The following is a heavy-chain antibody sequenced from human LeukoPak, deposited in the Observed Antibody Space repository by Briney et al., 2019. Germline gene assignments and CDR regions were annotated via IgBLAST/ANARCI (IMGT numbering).Heavy chain of an antibody. CDR3: ARDLSSSSLMYDY. D-gene: IGHD6-6*01. V-gene: IGHV1-2*06. Sequence: ASVKVSRKASGYTFTGYYMHWMRQAPGQGLEWMGRINPNSGGTNYAQKFQGRVTMTRDTSISTAYMELSRLRSDDTAVYYCARDLSSSSLMYDYWGQGTLVTVSS. J-gene: IGHJ4*02. CDR1: GYTFTGYY. CDR2: INPNSGGT.